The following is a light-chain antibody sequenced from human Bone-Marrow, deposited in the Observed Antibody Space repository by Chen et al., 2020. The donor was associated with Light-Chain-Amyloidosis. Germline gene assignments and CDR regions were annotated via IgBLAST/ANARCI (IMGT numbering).Light chain of an antibody. Sequence: SYELAPPPPGAVAPGPAGRIPCSGDDLPTKYAYWYQQKPGQAPVLVIHRDTERPSGISERFSGSSSGTTATLTISGVQAEDEADYHCQSADSSGTYEVIFGGGTKLTVL. CDR2: RDT. CDR3: QSADSSGTYEVI. V-gene: IGLV3-25*03. J-gene: IGLJ2*01. CDR1: DLPTKY.